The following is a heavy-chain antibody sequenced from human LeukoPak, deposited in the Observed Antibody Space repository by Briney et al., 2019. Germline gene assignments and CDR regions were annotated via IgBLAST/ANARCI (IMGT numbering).Heavy chain of an antibody. J-gene: IGHJ4*02. CDR2: INSRGSDE. V-gene: IGHV3-21*01. CDR3: AREGGYSHAFDY. D-gene: IGHD3-22*01. CDR1: GFTFRTYS. Sequence: GGSLRLSCTASGFTFRTYSMNWVRQAPGKGLEWVSSINSRGSDEYYADSVKGRFTISRDNAKNSLYLQMNSLRAEDTAVYYCAREGGYSHAFDYWGQGTLVAVSS.